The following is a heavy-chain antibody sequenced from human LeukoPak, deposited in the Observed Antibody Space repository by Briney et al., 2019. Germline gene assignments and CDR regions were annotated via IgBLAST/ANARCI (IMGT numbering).Heavy chain of an antibody. Sequence: GGSLRLSCAASGLTFSSYSMNWVRQAPGKGLEWVSSISDSSKYTYYADSLKDRFTISRDNAKNSLFLQMHSLRAEDTAVYYCARVLEAAAFDYWGQGTLVTVSS. V-gene: IGHV3-21*01. J-gene: IGHJ4*02. D-gene: IGHD6-13*01. CDR3: ARVLEAAAFDY. CDR1: GLTFSSYS. CDR2: ISDSSKYT.